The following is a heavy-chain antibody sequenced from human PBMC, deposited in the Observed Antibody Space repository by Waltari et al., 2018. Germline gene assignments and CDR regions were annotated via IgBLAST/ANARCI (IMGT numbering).Heavy chain of an antibody. D-gene: IGHD6-13*01. CDR3: AVTGIAAAGTAFDY. J-gene: IGHJ4*02. Sequence: QVQLVQSGAEVKKPGASVKVSCKASGYTFTSYDINWVRQATGQGLEWMGRMNPNSGNTGYAQKFQGRVTMTRNTSISTAYMELSSLRSEDTAVYYCAVTGIAAAGTAFDYWGQGTLVTVSS. CDR2: MNPNSGNT. V-gene: IGHV1-8*01. CDR1: GYTFTSYD.